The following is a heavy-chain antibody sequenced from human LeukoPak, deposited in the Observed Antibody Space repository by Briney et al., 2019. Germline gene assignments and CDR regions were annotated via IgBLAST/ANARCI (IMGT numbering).Heavy chain of an antibody. D-gene: IGHD3-10*01. J-gene: IGHJ4*02. Sequence: PGGSLRLSCAASGFTFSSYWMSWVRQAPGKGLEYVSAISSNGGSTYYADSVKGRFTISRDNSKNTLYLQMSSLRAEDTAVYYCVKDTDPGTQSGPYFDYWGQGTLVTVSS. CDR3: VKDTDPGTQSGPYFDY. CDR2: ISSNGGST. V-gene: IGHV3-64D*06. CDR1: GFTFSSYW.